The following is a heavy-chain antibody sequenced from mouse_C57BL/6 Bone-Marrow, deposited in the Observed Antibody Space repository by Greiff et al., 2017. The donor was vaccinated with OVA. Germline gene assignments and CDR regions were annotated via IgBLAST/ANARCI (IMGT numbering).Heavy chain of an antibody. CDR1: GYSITSGYY. CDR3: ARVGNDYYAMDY. V-gene: IGHV3-6*01. CDR2: ISYDGSN. D-gene: IGHD2-1*01. J-gene: IGHJ4*01. Sequence: DVQLQESGPGLVKPSQSLSLTCSVTGYSITSGYYWNWIRQFPGNKLEWMGYISYDGSNNYNPSLKNRISITRDTSKNQFFLKLNSVTTEDTATYYCARVGNDYYAMDYWGQGTSVTVSS.